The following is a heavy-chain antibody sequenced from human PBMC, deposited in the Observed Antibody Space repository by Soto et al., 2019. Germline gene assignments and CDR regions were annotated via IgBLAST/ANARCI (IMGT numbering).Heavy chain of an antibody. D-gene: IGHD2-15*01. CDR3: ARSKDIVVVVAATMIWFDP. V-gene: IGHV1-69*13. J-gene: IGHJ5*02. Sequence: SVKVSCKASGGTFSSYAISWVRQAPGQGLEWMGGIIPIFGTANYAQKFQGRVTITADESTSTAYMELSSLRSEDTAVYYCARSKDIVVVVAATMIWFDPWGQGTLVTVSS. CDR1: GGTFSSYA. CDR2: IIPIFGTA.